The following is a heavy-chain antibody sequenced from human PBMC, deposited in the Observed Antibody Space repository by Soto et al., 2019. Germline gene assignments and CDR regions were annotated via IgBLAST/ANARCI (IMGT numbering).Heavy chain of an antibody. V-gene: IGHV4-39*02. D-gene: IGHD3-9*01. CDR2: IYYSGYT. CDR1: GGSISISISY. J-gene: IGHJ4*02. CDR3: ASSEYYDILTGYYYFDY. Sequence: PSETLSLTCSVSGGSISISISYWAWIRQPPGKGLEWIGNIYYSGYTYYNPSLKSRVTISKDTSKNLLSLKLSSVTAADTAVYYCASSEYYDILTGYYYFDYWGQGTLVTVSS.